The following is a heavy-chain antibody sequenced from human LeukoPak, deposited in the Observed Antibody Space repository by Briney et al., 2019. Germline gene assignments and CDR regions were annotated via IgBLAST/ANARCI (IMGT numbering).Heavy chain of an antibody. CDR3: ARDLALDSSGFFVGFDP. J-gene: IGHJ5*02. CDR1: GFTFSSYS. V-gene: IGHV3-48*02. D-gene: IGHD3-22*01. CDR2: ISSSSSTI. Sequence: GGSLRLSCTASGFTFSSYSMNWVRQAPGKGLEWVSYISSSSSTIYYADSVKGRFTISRDNAKNSLYLQMNSLRDEDTAVYYCARDLALDSSGFFVGFDPWGQGTLVTVSS.